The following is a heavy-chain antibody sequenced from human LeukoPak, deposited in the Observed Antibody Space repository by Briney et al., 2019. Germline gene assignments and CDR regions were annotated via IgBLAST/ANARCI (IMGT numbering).Heavy chain of an antibody. V-gene: IGHV3-21*01. CDR3: ARDPRLEISGMVIDMLDY. CDR1: GFTFSSHS. J-gene: IGHJ4*02. Sequence: PGGSLRLSCAASGFTFSSHSMNWVRQAPGKGLEWVSYISSSSTYIYYAASVKGRFAISRDNARNSLFLQMNSLRVEDSGIYYCARDPRLEISGMVIDMLDYWGQGTLVTVSS. D-gene: IGHD3-3*01. CDR2: ISSSSTYI.